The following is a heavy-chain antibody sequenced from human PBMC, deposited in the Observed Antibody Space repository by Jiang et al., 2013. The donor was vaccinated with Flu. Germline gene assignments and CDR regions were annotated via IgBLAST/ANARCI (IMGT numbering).Heavy chain of an antibody. J-gene: IGHJ4*02. CDR2: INHSGST. V-gene: IGHV4-34*01. CDR3: ARRGYRGDYIWGSYRPYYFDY. D-gene: IGHD3-16*02. Sequence: KGLEWIGEINHSGSTNYNPSLKSRVTISVDTSKNQFSLKLSSVTAADTAMYYCARRGYRGDYIWGSYRPYYFDYWGQGTLVTVSS.